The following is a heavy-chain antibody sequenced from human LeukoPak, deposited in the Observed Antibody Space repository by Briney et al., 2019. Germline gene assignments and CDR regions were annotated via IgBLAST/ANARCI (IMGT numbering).Heavy chain of an antibody. Sequence: GGSLRLSCAASGFAFSSYAMSWVRQAPGKGLEWVSAISGSGGSTYYADSVKGRFTISRDNSKNTLYLQMNSLRAEDTAVYYCAKVVVPAAIYYYYGMDVWGQGTTVTVSS. CDR2: ISGSGGST. V-gene: IGHV3-23*01. D-gene: IGHD2-2*01. CDR3: AKVVVPAAIYYYYGMDV. CDR1: GFAFSSYA. J-gene: IGHJ6*02.